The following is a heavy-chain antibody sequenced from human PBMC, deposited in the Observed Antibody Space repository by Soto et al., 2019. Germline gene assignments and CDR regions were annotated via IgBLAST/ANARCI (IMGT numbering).Heavy chain of an antibody. J-gene: IGHJ6*02. CDR1: GYTFTSYG. CDR2: ISAYNGNT. Sequence: SVKVSCKASGYTFTSYGISWVRQAPGQGLEWMGWISAYNGNTNYAQKLQGRVTMTTDTSTSTAYMELRSLRSDDTAVYYCAIDRIAARLLLATGMDVWGQGTTVTVSS. CDR3: AIDRIAARLLLATGMDV. D-gene: IGHD6-6*01. V-gene: IGHV1-18*01.